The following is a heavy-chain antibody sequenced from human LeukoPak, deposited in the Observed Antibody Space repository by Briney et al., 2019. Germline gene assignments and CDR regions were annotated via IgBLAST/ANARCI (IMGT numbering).Heavy chain of an antibody. V-gene: IGHV1-18*01. CDR1: GYTFTSYG. CDR3: ARDREYYDFWSGYLNRGFDP. D-gene: IGHD3-3*01. Sequence: ASVKVSCKASGYTFTSYGISWVRQAPGQGLEWMGWISAYNGNTNYAQKLQGRVTMTTDTSTSTAYMELRSLRSDDTAVYYCARDREYYDFWSGYLNRGFDPWCQGTLVTVSS. J-gene: IGHJ5*02. CDR2: ISAYNGNT.